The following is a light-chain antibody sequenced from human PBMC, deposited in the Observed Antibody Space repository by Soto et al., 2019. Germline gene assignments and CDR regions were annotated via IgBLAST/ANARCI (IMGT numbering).Light chain of an antibody. CDR3: SSYTSTSTVV. V-gene: IGLV2-14*01. Sequence: SALTQPASVSGSPGQSITFSCTGTSSDVGGYNYVSWYQQHPGKAPKLMIYDVSNRPSGVSNRFSGSKSGNTASLTISGLQAEDEADYYCSSYTSTSTVVFGGGTQLTVL. CDR2: DVS. CDR1: SSDVGGYNY. J-gene: IGLJ2*01.